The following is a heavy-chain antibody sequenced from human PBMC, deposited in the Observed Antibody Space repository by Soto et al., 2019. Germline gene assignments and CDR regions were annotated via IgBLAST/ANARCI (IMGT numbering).Heavy chain of an antibody. CDR1: GFTFRIYS. D-gene: IGHD3-10*01. J-gene: IGHJ4*02. CDR3: ARSGEGHFDY. V-gene: IGHV3-48*02. CDR2: MTSDMKTI. Sequence: EVPLVESGGGLVQPGGSLRLSCAASGFTFRIYSMNWIRQAPGKGLEWVSYMTSDMKTIHYADSVKGRFTISRDNARNSVYLQMTSLRDEDTAVYYCARSGEGHFDYWGQGTLVTVSS.